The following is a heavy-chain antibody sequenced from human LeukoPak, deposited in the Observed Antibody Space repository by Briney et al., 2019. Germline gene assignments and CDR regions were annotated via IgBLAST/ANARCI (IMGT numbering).Heavy chain of an antibody. CDR2: ISSSRSYI. Sequence: GGSLRLSCAASGFTFSSYSMNGVRQAPGKGRGWVSCISSSRSYIYYADSVKGRFTSSRDNAKNSLYLQMNRLRAEDTAVYYCASPSGQLPTIFYYYYGMDVWGQGTTVTVSS. J-gene: IGHJ6*02. D-gene: IGHD2-2*01. CDR3: ASPSGQLPTIFYYYYGMDV. CDR1: GFTFSSYS. V-gene: IGHV3-21*01.